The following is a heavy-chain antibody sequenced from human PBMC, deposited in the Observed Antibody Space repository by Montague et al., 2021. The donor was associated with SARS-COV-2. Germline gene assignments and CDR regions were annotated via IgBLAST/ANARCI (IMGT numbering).Heavy chain of an antibody. CDR2: INPADSQT. V-gene: IGHV5-10-1*01. CDR1: GYDFTRCW. D-gene: IGHD2-21*02. Sequence: QSGAEVKTSGESLRISCRGSGYDFTRCWISWVRQMPGKGLEWMGRINPADSQTNYSPSFQGQVTISVDKSITTAYLQWSSLKPSDTAIYYCARSQHCGSDCYFAYWGQGSLVTVSS. J-gene: IGHJ4*02. CDR3: ARSQHCGSDCYFAY.